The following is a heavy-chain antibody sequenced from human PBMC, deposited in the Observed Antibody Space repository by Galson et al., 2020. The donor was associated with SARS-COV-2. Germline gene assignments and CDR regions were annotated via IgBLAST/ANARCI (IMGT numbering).Heavy chain of an antibody. CDR1: GGSITGYY. CDR3: ARVANQLGRFEFDY. J-gene: IGHJ4*02. V-gene: IGHV4-59*01. Sequence: SETLSLTCSVSGGSITGYYWSWVRQPPGKGLEWIGYIYYSGYTNYNSSLKSRVSISVDMSNNQFSLKLKSVTTADTAVYYCARVANQLGRFEFDYWGQGTLITVSS. D-gene: IGHD3-10*01. CDR2: IYYSGYT.